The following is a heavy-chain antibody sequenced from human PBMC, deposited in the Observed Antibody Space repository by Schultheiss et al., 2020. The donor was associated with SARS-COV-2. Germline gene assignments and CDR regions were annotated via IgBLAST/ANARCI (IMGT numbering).Heavy chain of an antibody. V-gene: IGHV4-30-2*02. CDR2: IYHSGST. CDR1: GGSISSGGYS. CDR3: ARLIYYDSSALFDY. J-gene: IGHJ4*02. D-gene: IGHD3-22*01. Sequence: SETLSLTCAVSGGSISSGGYSWSWIRQPPGKGLEWIGYIYHSGSTNYNPSLKSRVTISVDTSKNQFSLKLSSVTAADTAVYYCARLIYYDSSALFDYWGQGTLVTVSS.